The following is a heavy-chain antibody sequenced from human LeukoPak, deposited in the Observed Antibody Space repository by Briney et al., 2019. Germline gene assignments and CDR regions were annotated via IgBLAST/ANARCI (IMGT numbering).Heavy chain of an antibody. V-gene: IGHV3-30*02. CDR1: GFTFSSYG. D-gene: IGHD3-22*01. J-gene: IGHJ3*02. CDR3: AKTFYYDSSGNVEAFDI. Sequence: PGGSLRLSCAASGFTFSSYGMHWVRQAPGKGLEWVAFIRYDGSNKYYADSVKGRFTISRDNSKNTLYLQMNSLRAEDTAVYYCAKTFYYDSSGNVEAFDIWAKGQWSPSLQ. CDR2: IRYDGSNK.